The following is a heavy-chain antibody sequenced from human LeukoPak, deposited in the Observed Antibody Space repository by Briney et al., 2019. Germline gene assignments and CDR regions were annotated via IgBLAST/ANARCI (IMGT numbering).Heavy chain of an antibody. D-gene: IGHD2-2*01. Sequence: PGGSLRLSCAASGFTFSSYWMHWVRQAPGKGLVWVSRINSDGSSTSYADSVKGRFTISRDNAKNTLYLQMNSLRAEDTAVYYCARVAPPEDIVVVPAVPVGYFETWGRGTLVTVSS. V-gene: IGHV3-74*01. J-gene: IGHJ2*01. CDR3: ARVAPPEDIVVVPAVPVGYFET. CDR2: INSDGSST. CDR1: GFTFSSYW.